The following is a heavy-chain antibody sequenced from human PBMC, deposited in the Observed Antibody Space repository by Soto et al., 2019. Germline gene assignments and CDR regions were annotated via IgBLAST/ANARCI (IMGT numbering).Heavy chain of an antibody. CDR1: GYTFTSYG. CDR2: ISAYNGNT. Sequence: QVQLVQSGAEVKKPGASVKVSCKASGYTFTSYGISWVRQAPGQGLEWMGWISAYNGNTNYAQKLQGRVTMTTDTSTSTAYMELRGLRSDDTAVYYCARERRVGIAAAGRWFDPWGQGTLVTVSS. D-gene: IGHD6-13*01. J-gene: IGHJ5*02. CDR3: ARERRVGIAAAGRWFDP. V-gene: IGHV1-18*01.